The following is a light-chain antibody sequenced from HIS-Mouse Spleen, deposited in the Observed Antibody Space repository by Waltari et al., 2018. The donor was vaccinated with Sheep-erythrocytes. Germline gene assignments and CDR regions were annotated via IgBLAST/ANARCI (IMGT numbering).Light chain of an antibody. J-gene: IGLJ3*02. CDR1: VLAKKS. CDR2: KDS. CDR3: YSAADNNLV. V-gene: IGLV3-27*01. Sequence: SYELTQPSSVSVSPGQTARITCSGDVLAKKSARWFQQKPGQAPVLVIYKDSERPSGIPERFSGSSSGTTVTLTISGVQVEDEADYYCYSAADNNLVFGGGTKLTVL.